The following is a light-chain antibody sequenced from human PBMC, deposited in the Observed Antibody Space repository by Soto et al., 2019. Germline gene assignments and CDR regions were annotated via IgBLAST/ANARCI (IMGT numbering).Light chain of an antibody. J-gene: IGKJ5*01. CDR3: PQRTNWPPIT. Sequence: EIVLTQSPATLSLSPGERAILSCRASETLSDYLAWYQHRPGQAPRLLIYDASKRATDIPARFSGSGSGTDFNLTISALEPEDFAVYYCPQRTNWPPITFGQGTRLEIK. CDR2: DAS. CDR1: ETLSDY. V-gene: IGKV3-11*01.